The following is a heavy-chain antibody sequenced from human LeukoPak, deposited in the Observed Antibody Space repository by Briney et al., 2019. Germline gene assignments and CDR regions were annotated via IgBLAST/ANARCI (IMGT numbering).Heavy chain of an antibody. Sequence: SETLSLTCAVYGGSFSGYYWSWIRQPPGKGLEWIGEINHSGSTNYNPSLRSRVTMSIDTSKNQVSLTLRSVTAADTAVYYCARGDYYYYYMDVWGKGTTVTVSS. CDR2: INHSGST. J-gene: IGHJ6*03. CDR3: ARGDYYYYYMDV. CDR1: GGSFSGYY. V-gene: IGHV4-34*01.